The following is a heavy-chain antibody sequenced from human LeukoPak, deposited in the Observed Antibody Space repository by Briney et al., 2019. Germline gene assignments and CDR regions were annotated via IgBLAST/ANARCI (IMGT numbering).Heavy chain of an antibody. D-gene: IGHD3-10*01. CDR3: ARAEYYYGSGTTLGVD. V-gene: IGHV3-7*01. CDR1: GFTFSGHF. Sequence: GGSLRLSCAASGFTFSGHFMSWVRQAPGKGLEWVANINQDGGEKYYVESVKGRFTISRDNARDSLYLQMNSLRAEDTAVYYCARAEYYYGSGTTLGVDWGQGTLVTVSS. CDR2: INQDGGEK. J-gene: IGHJ4*02.